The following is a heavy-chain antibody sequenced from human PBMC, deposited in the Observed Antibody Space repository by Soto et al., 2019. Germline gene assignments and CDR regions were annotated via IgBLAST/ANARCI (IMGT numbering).Heavy chain of an antibody. J-gene: IGHJ5*02. Sequence: ASVKVSCKASGYTFTGYYMHWVRQAPGQGLEWMGWINPNSGGTNYAQKFQGRVTMTRDTSISTAYMGLSRLRSDDTAVYYCARGRYCSSTSCYREGDRFDPWGQGTLVTVSS. D-gene: IGHD2-2*01. CDR1: GYTFTGYY. CDR3: ARGRYCSSTSCYREGDRFDP. V-gene: IGHV1-2*02. CDR2: INPNSGGT.